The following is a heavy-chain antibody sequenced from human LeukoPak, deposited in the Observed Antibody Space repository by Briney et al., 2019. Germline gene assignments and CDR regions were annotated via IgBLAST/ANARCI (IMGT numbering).Heavy chain of an antibody. D-gene: IGHD2-2*01. CDR2: IYYSGST. J-gene: IGHJ3*02. CDR1: GGSISSSSYY. CDR3: ARGGRDIVVVLAAIVNAFDI. Sequence: SETLSLTCTVSGGSISSSSYYWGWIRQPPGKGLEWIGSIYYSGSTYYNPSLKGRVTISVDTSKNQFSLKLSSVTAADTAVYYCARGGRDIVVVLAAIVNAFDIWGQGTMVTVSS. V-gene: IGHV4-39*07.